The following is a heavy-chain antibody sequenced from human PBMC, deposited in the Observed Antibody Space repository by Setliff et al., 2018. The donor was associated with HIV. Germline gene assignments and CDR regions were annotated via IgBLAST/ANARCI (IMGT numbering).Heavy chain of an antibody. V-gene: IGHV4-39*07. CDR1: GGSIRSSSFY. CDR3: ARGRYSSGWYKDAFDI. D-gene: IGHD6-19*01. CDR2: IYHNGNT. Sequence: PSETLSLTCTVSGGSIRSSSFYWGWICQPPGKGLEWIASIYHNGNTYYNPSLKSRVTMSVDTSKKQFSLKLNSVTAADTAVYYCARGRYSSGWYKDAFDIWGQGTMVTVS. J-gene: IGHJ3*02.